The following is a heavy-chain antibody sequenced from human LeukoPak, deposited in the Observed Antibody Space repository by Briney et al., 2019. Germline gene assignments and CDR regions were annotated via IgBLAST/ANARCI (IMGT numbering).Heavy chain of an antibody. Sequence: GGSLRLSCAAFGLTFNSYWMSWVRQAPGKGLEWVANIKQDGSEKYYLDSVKGRFTISRDNAKRSLYLQMNSLRAEDTALYYCASDAGPFDDWGQGTLVTVAS. V-gene: IGHV3-7*04. CDR2: IKQDGSEK. CDR1: GLTFNSYW. CDR3: ASDAGPFDD. J-gene: IGHJ4*02. D-gene: IGHD1-1*01.